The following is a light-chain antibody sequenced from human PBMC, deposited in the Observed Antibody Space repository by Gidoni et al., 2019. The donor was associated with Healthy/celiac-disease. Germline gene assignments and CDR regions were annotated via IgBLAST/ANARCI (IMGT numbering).Light chain of an antibody. CDR2: DAS. J-gene: IGKJ1*01. Sequence: EIVLTQSPATLSLSPGERATLSCRASQSVSSYLAWYQQKPGQAPRLLIYDASNRATDIPARFSGSGSGTDFTLTISSLEPEDFAVYYCQQRKTFGQGTKVEIK. CDR1: QSVSSY. V-gene: IGKV3-11*01. CDR3: QQRKT.